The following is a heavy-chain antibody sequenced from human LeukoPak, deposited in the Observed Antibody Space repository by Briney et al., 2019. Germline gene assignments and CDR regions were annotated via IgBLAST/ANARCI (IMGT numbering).Heavy chain of an antibody. CDR2: IYYSGSA. Sequence: SETLSLTCTVSGGSISSGSYYWSWIRQPAGRGLEWIGYIYYSGSATYNPSLKSRVTISVDTSKNQFSLKLSSVTAADTAVYYCARLDVDIVVVPAAIHFDYWGQGTLVTVSS. D-gene: IGHD2-2*03. CDR3: ARLDVDIVVVPAAIHFDY. V-gene: IGHV4-61*10. CDR1: GGSISSGSYY. J-gene: IGHJ4*02.